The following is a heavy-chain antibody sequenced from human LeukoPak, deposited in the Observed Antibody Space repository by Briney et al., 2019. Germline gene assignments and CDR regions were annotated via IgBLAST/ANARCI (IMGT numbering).Heavy chain of an antibody. V-gene: IGHV3-23*01. J-gene: IGHJ4*02. CDR2: LSGSGGST. CDR3: AKALDDFWSGSANN. Sequence: GGSLRLSCAASGFTFSSYAMSWVRQAPGKGLEWVSALSGSGGSTYYADSVKGRFSISRDNSKNTLYLQMNSLRAEDTAVYYCAKALDDFWSGSANNWGQGTLVTVSS. D-gene: IGHD3-3*01. CDR1: GFTFSSYA.